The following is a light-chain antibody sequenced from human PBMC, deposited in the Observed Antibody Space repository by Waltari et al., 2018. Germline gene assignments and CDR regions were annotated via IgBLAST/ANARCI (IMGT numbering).Light chain of an antibody. CDR1: SSDVGGYNY. CDR2: EVS. J-gene: IGLJ2*01. CDR3: SSYAGSNNLI. V-gene: IGLV2-8*01. Sequence: QSALTQPPSASGSPGQSVTISCTRTSSDVGGYNYVPWYQQHPGKAPKLMIYEVSKRPSGVPDRFSGSKSGNTASLTVSGLQAEDEADYYCSSYAGSNNLIFGGGTKLTVL.